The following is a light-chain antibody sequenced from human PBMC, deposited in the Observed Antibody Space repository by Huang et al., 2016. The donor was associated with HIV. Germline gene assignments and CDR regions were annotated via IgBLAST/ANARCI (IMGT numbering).Light chain of an antibody. Sequence: EIVMTQSPATLSVSPGETATLFCRASPSLTSNLAWYQQKPGQSPRLLISGASTRATGFPARFSGSGSGTEFTLTISSLQSEDFAVYYCLQYNDWPPLTFGGGTRVEIK. CDR2: GAS. V-gene: IGKV3-15*01. CDR1: PSLTSN. CDR3: LQYNDWPPLT. J-gene: IGKJ4*01.